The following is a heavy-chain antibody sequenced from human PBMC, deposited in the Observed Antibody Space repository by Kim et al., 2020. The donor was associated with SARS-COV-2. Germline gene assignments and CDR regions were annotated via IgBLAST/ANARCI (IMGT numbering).Heavy chain of an antibody. V-gene: IGHV3-30*18. CDR1: GFTFSIYG. D-gene: IGHD3-3*01. CDR3: AKEYDSSAYYVGLGE. Sequence: GGSRRLSCAASGFTFSIYGMHWVRQAPGKGLEWVAVISFDGKTKHYADSVKGRFTISRDDSRNTLYLQMNSLGSEDTAVYYCAKEYDSSAYYVGLGEWG. J-gene: IGHJ1*01. CDR2: ISFDGKTK.